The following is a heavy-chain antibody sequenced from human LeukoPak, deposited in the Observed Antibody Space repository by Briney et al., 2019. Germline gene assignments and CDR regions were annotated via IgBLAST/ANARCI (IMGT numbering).Heavy chain of an antibody. V-gene: IGHV3-23*01. CDR3: ARDGIAVAGPFY. Sequence: GGSLRLSCAASVFTFSSYSMRWVRQAPGKGLEWVSAISGSGGSTYYADSVKGRFTISRDNAKNSLYLQMNSLRAEDTAVYYCARDGIAVAGPFYWGQGTLVTVSS. J-gene: IGHJ4*02. CDR2: ISGSGGST. D-gene: IGHD6-19*01. CDR1: VFTFSSYS.